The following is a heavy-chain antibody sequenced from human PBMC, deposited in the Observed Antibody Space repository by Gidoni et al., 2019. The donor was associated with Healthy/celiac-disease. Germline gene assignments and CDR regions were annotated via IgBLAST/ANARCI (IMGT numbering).Heavy chain of an antibody. CDR3: ACSVGGTVAGTDY. V-gene: IGHV3-48*03. Sequence: EVQLVESGGGLVQPGGSLRLSCAASGFTFSSYEMNWVRQAPGKGLEWVSYISSSGSTIYYADSVKGRFTISRDNAKNSLYLQMNSLRAEDTAVYYCACSVGGTVAGTDYWGQGTLVTVSS. J-gene: IGHJ4*02. CDR1: GFTFSSYE. CDR2: ISSSGSTI. D-gene: IGHD6-19*01.